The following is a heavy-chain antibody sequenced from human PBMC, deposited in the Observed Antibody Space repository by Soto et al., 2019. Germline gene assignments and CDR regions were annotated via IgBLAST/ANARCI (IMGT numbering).Heavy chain of an antibody. CDR2: ISYDGNNK. J-gene: IGHJ6*02. V-gene: IGHV3-30-3*01. D-gene: IGHD2-15*01. Sequence: QVQLVEAGGGVVQPGRYQRLSCSASGFIFSRYAMYWFRQAPGQGLEWVAGISYDGNNKDYADSVKGRFTISRDNPKNTLYLQMNCLRAEDTAVYYCAGAGCDGGSCYTPVGLRYGMEVWAQGTKCAVSS. CDR3: AGAGCDGGSCYTPVGLRYGMEV. CDR1: GFIFSRYA.